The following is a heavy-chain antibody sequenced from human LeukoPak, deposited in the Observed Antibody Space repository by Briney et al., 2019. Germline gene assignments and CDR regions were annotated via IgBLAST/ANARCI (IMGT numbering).Heavy chain of an antibody. Sequence: GGSLRLSCAASGFTFSSYSMNWVRQAPGKGLEWVSSISSSSSYIYYADSVKGRFTISRDNAKNSLYLQMNSLRAEDTAVYYCARDIVSRRGRYSYGSYYGMDVWGQGTTVTVSS. D-gene: IGHD5-18*01. CDR2: ISSSSSYI. V-gene: IGHV3-21*01. J-gene: IGHJ6*02. CDR3: ARDIVSRRGRYSYGSYYGMDV. CDR1: GFTFSSYS.